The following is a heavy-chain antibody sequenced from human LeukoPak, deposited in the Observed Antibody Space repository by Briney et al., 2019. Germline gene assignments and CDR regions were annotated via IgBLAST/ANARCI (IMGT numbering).Heavy chain of an antibody. D-gene: IGHD6-13*01. V-gene: IGHV4-4*07. Sequence: SETLSLTCAVSGVSISDSFWTWIRQPAGMGLEWIGRFHASGSTNYNPSLKSRVTMSVDTSKNHFSLRLASVTAADTAVYYCAKDQTARSSSSWYADWYFDLWGRGTLVTVSS. J-gene: IGHJ2*01. CDR1: GVSISDSF. CDR3: AKDQTARSSSSWYADWYFDL. CDR2: FHASGST.